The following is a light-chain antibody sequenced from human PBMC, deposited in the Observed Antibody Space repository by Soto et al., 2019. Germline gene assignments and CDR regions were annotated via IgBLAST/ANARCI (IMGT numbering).Light chain of an antibody. CDR3: GTRDESRGAGV. J-gene: IGLJ2*01. CDR1: GSNIGRNY. V-gene: IGLV1-51*01. Sequence: QSVLTQPASLSATPGEKVTISCSGRGSNIGRNYVYWYRQFPGTAPQLLIYDDNKRHSGVPDRMSGSRYGTSASLAIAGLQPGDGADYSCGTRDESRGAGVFGGGTNLTVL. CDR2: DDN.